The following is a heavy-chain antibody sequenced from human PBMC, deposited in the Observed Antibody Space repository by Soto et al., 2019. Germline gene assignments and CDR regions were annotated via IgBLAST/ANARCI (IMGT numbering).Heavy chain of an antibody. CDR2: ITPLFETT. CDR1: GVTINSFA. Sequence: QVPLVQSGAEVKKPGSSVKVSCKASGVTINSFAVTWVRQAPGQGFQWLGGITPLFETTNYAQNFQGRVTITADESTTTSYMELRGLASEDTAVYCCARGYGGYFDDWGQGTLVIVSS. CDR3: ARGYGGYFDD. V-gene: IGHV1-69*01. D-gene: IGHD4-17*01. J-gene: IGHJ4*02.